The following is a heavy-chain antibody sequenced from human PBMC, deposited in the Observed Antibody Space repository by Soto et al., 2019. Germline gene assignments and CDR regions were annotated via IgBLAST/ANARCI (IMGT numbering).Heavy chain of an antibody. V-gene: IGHV4-30-2*01. CDR3: ARGDTAMGNPVDY. J-gene: IGHJ4*02. CDR2: IYHSGST. D-gene: IGHD5-18*01. Sequence: QLQLQESGSGLVKPSQTLSLTCAVSGGSISSGGYSWSWIRQPPGKGLEWIGYIYHSGSTYYNPSLKSRVTISVDRSMNQFSLKLSSVTAADSAVYYCARGDTAMGNPVDYWGQGTLVTVSS. CDR1: GGSISSGGYS.